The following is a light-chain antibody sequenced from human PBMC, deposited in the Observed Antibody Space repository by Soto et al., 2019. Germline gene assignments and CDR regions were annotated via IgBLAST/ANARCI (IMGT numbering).Light chain of an antibody. J-gene: IGKJ1*01. Sequence: DIVLTQSPGTLSLSPGERATLSCRASQTISSGYLAWYQQSPGQAPRLVIYGVSSRATGIPERFSGSGSGTEFTLTISRLEPEDFAVYYCQHYDDSPAWTFGQGTKVDIK. CDR3: QHYDDSPAWT. CDR2: GVS. V-gene: IGKV3-20*01. CDR1: QTISSGY.